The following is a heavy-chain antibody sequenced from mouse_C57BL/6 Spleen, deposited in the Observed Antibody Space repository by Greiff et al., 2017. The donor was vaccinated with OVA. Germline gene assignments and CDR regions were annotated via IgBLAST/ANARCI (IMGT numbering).Heavy chain of an antibody. CDR3: AREYGSSYGWFAY. CDR2: INPGSGGT. D-gene: IGHD1-1*01. CDR1: GYAFTNYL. V-gene: IGHV1-54*01. Sequence: VKLQESGAELVRPGTSVKVSCKASGYAFTNYLIEWVKQRPGQGLEWIGVINPGSGGTNYNEKFKGKATLTADKSSSTAYMQLSSLTSEDSAVYCCAREYGSSYGWFAYWGQGTLVTVSA. J-gene: IGHJ3*01.